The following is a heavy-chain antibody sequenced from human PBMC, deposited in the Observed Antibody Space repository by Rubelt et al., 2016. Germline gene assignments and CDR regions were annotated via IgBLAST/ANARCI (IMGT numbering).Heavy chain of an antibody. V-gene: IGHV1-18*01. CDR1: GYTFTTYG. CDR2: IRTSNCNP. J-gene: IGHJ5*02. Sequence: QVQLVQSGAEVKKPGASVKVSCKASGYTFTTYGIRWVRQAPGSGLEWMGLIRTSNCNPYYAQKLQGWATMNPGTTTSAAYMELRGLRSDDTAMYFCARGYCSSANCLFNWFDPWGQGTLVTVSS. CDR3: ARGYCSSANCLFNWFDP. D-gene: IGHD2-2*01.